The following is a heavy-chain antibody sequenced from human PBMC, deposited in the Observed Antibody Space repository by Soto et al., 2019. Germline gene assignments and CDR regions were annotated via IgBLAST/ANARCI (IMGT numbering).Heavy chain of an antibody. V-gene: IGHV4-34*01. J-gene: IGHJ4*02. CDR2: INHSGST. CDR1: GWSFSGYY. Sequence: XETLSLTCSVDGWSFSGYYWSWIRQPPGKGLEWIGEINHSGSTNYNPSLKSRVTISVDTSKNQFSLKLSSVTAADTAVYYCARGSIAAAGYYFDYWGQGTLVTVSS. D-gene: IGHD6-13*01. CDR3: ARGSIAAAGYYFDY.